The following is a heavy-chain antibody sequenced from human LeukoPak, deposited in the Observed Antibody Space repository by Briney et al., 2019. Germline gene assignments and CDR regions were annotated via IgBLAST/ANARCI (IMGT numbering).Heavy chain of an antibody. CDR3: ARGLYYYGSGTAYNWFDP. CDR1: GYSISSGYY. D-gene: IGHD3-10*01. V-gene: IGHV4-38-2*02. J-gene: IGHJ5*02. CDR2: IYHSGST. Sequence: SETLSLTCTVSGYSISSGYYWGWIRQPPVKGLEWIGNIYHSGSTYYNPSLKSRVTMSVDTSKNQFSLKLTSVTAADTAVYYCARGLYYYGSGTAYNWFDPWGQGTLVTVSS.